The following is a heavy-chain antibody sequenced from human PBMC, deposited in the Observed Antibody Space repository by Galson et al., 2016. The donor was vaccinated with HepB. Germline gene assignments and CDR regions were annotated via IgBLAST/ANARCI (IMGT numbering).Heavy chain of an antibody. CDR3: ARVDISGWPYYFDY. CDR2: ISSSSTYI. D-gene: IGHD6-19*01. Sequence: SLRLSCAASGFTFSHFGMHWVRQTPGKGLEWVSSISSSSTYIFHADSVKGRFTISRDNAKNSLYLQMSSLRAEDSALYYCARVDISGWPYYFDYWGQGSLVTVSS. J-gene: IGHJ4*02. V-gene: IGHV3-21*01. CDR1: GFTFSHFG.